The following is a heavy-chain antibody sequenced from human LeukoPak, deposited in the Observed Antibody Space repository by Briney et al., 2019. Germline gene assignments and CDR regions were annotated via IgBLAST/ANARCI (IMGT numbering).Heavy chain of an antibody. Sequence: SQTLSLTCAISGDSVSSNSAAWHWIRQSPSRGLEWLGRTYYRSKWYNDYAVSVKSRITINPDTSKNQFSLQLNSVTPEDTAVYYCARDLLSLWFGESKGGYYYYYGMGVWGKGTTVTVSS. J-gene: IGHJ6*04. CDR1: GDSVSSNSAA. CDR3: ARDLLSLWFGESKGGYYYYYGMGV. D-gene: IGHD3-10*01. V-gene: IGHV6-1*01. CDR2: TYYRSKWYN.